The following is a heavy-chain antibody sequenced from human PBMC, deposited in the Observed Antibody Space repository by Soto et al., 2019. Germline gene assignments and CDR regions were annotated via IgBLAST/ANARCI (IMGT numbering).Heavy chain of an antibody. CDR3: AIPRGYSYGFDY. Sequence: QVQLVQSGAEVKKPGASVKVSCKASGYTFTSYGIRWVRQAPGQGLEWMGWISASNGNTKYAQRLKGRVTTNTDTATSPAYMELRSLRSDVTAVYCWAIPRGYSYGFDYWGQGTLVTVSS. CDR2: ISASNGNT. J-gene: IGHJ4*02. D-gene: IGHD5-18*01. V-gene: IGHV1-18*01. CDR1: GYTFTSYG.